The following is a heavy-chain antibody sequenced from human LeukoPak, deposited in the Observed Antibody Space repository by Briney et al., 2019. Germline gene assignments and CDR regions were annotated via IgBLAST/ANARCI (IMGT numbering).Heavy chain of an antibody. Sequence: SQTLSLTCTVSGGPISSGDYYWSWIRQPPGKGLEWIGYIYYSGSAYYNQSLKSRVTISVDTSENQFSLKLSSVTAADTAVYYCARAKGYSYGPFDYWGQGTLVTVSS. CDR2: IYYSGSA. J-gene: IGHJ4*02. D-gene: IGHD5-18*01. CDR1: GGPISSGDYY. V-gene: IGHV4-30-4*08. CDR3: ARAKGYSYGPFDY.